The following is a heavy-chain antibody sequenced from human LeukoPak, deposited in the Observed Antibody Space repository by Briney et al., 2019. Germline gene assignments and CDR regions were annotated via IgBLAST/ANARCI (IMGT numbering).Heavy chain of an antibody. J-gene: IGHJ4*02. V-gene: IGHV4-59*08. Sequence: SDPLSLTCTVSGGPLSSYYWRWIRQPPGKGLEWIGYIYYSGSTNYKPSLKGRVTISLDTSKHQFSLKLSSVTAADTAVYYCARHSSGYLSYFDYWGQGTLVTVSS. CDR1: GGPLSSYY. CDR3: ARHSSGYLSYFDY. CDR2: IYYSGST. D-gene: IGHD3-22*01.